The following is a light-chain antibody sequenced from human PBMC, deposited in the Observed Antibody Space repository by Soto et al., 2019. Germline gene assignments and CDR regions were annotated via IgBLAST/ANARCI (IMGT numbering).Light chain of an antibody. CDR2: DVN. CDR1: SRDVGAYNY. V-gene: IGLV2-11*01. J-gene: IGLJ3*02. Sequence: QSFLTQPRSVSECPGQSVTISCTGTSRDVGAYNYVSWFQQHPAEVPKLIIFDVNKRPSGVPDRFSGSKPGNTASLTISGLQAEDEADYYCCSFGGTYLVFGGGTKVTVL. CDR3: CSFGGTYLV.